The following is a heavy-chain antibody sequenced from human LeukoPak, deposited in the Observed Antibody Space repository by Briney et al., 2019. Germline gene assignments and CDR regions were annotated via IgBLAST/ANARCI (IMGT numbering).Heavy chain of an antibody. CDR3: AKKNYCDG. CDR2: IKLDGSEK. V-gene: IGHV3-7*03. Sequence: GGSLRLSCVASGFTLGKYWMRWVRQAPGKGLEWVANIKLDGSEKNYVVSVKGRFTISRDNTKNSLYLQMNSLRVEDTAVYYCAKKNYCDGWGQGTLVTVSS. J-gene: IGHJ4*02. CDR1: GFTLGKYW.